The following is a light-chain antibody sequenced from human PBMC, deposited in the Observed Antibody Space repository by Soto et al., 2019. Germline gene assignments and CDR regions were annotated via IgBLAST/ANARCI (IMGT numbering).Light chain of an antibody. J-gene: IGKJ1*01. CDR2: DAS. CDR3: QQRSNWPWT. Sequence: EIVLTQSPATLSLSPGERATLSCRASQSVRNYLAWYQQKPGQAPRLLIYDASNRATGIPGRFSGSGSGTDFTLTISSLEPEDFAVYYCQQRSNWPWTFGQGTKMEIK. V-gene: IGKV3-11*01. CDR1: QSVRNY.